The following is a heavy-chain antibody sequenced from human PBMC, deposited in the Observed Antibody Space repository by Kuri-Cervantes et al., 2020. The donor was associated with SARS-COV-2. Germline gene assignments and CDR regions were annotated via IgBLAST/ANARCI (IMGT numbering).Heavy chain of an antibody. V-gene: IGHV4-39*07. D-gene: IGHD3-22*01. CDR3: ARGINGYFFFYYLDV. J-gene: IGHJ6*03. Sequence: SETLSLTCTVSGGSISSGGYYWSWIRQHPGKGLEWIGGINHRGDTYYNPSLEGRVTISRDTSENKFSLRLSSVTAADTAVYYCARGINGYFFFYYLDVWGKGTTVTVSS. CDR2: INHRGDT. CDR1: GGSISSGGYY.